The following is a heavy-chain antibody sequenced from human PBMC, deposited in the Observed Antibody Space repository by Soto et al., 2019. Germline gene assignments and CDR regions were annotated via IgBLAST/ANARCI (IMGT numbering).Heavy chain of an antibody. V-gene: IGHV3-23*01. J-gene: IGHJ4*02. CDR2: ISGSGGST. D-gene: IGHD3-22*01. CDR1: GFTFSSYA. CDR3: AKDRISYYYDSSGYYPFDY. Sequence: EVQLLESGGGLVQPGGSLRLSCAASGFTFSSYAMSWVRQAPGKGLEWVSAISGSGGSTYYADSVKGRFTISRDNSKNTLYLQMNSLRDEDTAVYYCAKDRISYYYDSSGYYPFDYWGQGTLVTVSS.